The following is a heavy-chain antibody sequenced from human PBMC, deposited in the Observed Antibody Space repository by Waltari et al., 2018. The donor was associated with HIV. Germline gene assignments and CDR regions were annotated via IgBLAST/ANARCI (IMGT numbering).Heavy chain of an antibody. CDR1: GYSFSCYW. D-gene: IGHD5-18*01. V-gene: IGHV5-51*01. Sequence: VQLVQSGAEVKTPGESLQISCKASGYSFSCYWIGWVGQMAGKGLEWMGIIYPGDSDTRYSPSFQGQVTISADKSTSTAYLHWSSLKASDTAMYYCARLVEAMEPFDYWGQGTLVAVSS. CDR3: ARLVEAMEPFDY. J-gene: IGHJ4*02. CDR2: IYPGDSDT.